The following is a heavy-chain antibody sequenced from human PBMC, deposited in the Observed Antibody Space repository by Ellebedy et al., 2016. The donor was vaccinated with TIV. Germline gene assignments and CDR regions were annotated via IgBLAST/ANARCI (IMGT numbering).Heavy chain of an antibody. CDR3: TRLQVGATSGDY. J-gene: IGHJ4*02. Sequence: ASVKVSCKASGYTFSSFGISWLRQAPGQGLEWMGWISAYNGDTKYAERVQGRVTMTTDTPTSTGYMELRGLRSDDTAVYYCTRLQVGATSGDYWGQGTLVTVSS. CDR1: GYTFSSFG. V-gene: IGHV1-18*04. CDR2: ISAYNGDT. D-gene: IGHD1-26*01.